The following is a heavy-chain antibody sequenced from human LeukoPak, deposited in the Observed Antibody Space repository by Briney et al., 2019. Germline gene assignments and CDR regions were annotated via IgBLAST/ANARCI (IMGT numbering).Heavy chain of an antibody. Sequence: SETLSLTCTVSGGSISSYYWSWIRQPPGKGLEWVGYIYYSGSTNYNPSLKSRVTISVDTSKNQFSLKLSSVTAADTAVYYCARAPTMVVTSFDYWGQGTLVTVSS. CDR1: GGSISSYY. CDR3: ARAPTMVVTSFDY. CDR2: IYYSGST. V-gene: IGHV4-59*01. J-gene: IGHJ4*02. D-gene: IGHD4-23*01.